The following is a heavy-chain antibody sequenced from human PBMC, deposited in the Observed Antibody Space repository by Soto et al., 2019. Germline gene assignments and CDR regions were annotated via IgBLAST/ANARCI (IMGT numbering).Heavy chain of an antibody. J-gene: IGHJ6*02. V-gene: IGHV3-23*01. CDR3: AKGRSYYYYYGVDV. Sequence: VGSLRLSCAASGFTFSSCAMGWVRQAPGKGLEWVSDIIDSGGSTYYADSVKGRFTISRDNSKSTLYLQMNSLRAEDTALYYCAKGRSYYYYYGVDVWVQGPTVTVSS. CDR1: GFTFSSCA. CDR2: IIDSGGST.